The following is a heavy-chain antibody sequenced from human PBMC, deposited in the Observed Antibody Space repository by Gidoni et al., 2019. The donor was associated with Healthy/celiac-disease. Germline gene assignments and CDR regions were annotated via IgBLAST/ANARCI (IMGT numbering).Heavy chain of an antibody. J-gene: IGHJ4*02. D-gene: IGHD3-10*01. V-gene: IGHV3-33*01. CDR3: ARDSAWLGAGPLALDY. Sequence: QVQLVESGGGVVQPGRSLRLSCAASGFTFSSYGMHWVRQAPGKGLEWVAVIWYDGSNKDYADSVKGRFTISRDNSKNTLYLQMNSLRAEDTAVYYCARDSAWLGAGPLALDYWGQGTLVTVSS. CDR1: GFTFSSYG. CDR2: IWYDGSNK.